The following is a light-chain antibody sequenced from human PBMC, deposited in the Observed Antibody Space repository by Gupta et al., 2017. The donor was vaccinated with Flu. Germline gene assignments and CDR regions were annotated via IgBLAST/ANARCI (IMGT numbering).Light chain of an antibody. CDR3: GLDLGGGIWM. Sequence: QIVVTQEPSPSVPPGGTVTLTCALSSGSVSPDNHPTWYQQIPGQTPRTPLFATDRRSSGVPDRFSAAISGARAALNITGAQGDEESDEYCGLDLGGGIWMFGGGTKLTVL. CDR1: SGSVSPDNH. J-gene: IGLJ3*02. V-gene: IGLV8-61*01. CDR2: ATD.